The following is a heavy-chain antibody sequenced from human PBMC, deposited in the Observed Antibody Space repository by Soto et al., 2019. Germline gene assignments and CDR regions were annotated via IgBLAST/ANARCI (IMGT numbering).Heavy chain of an antibody. CDR1: GGSISSGGYY. Sequence: QVQLQESGPGLVKPSQTLSLTCTVPGGSISSGGYYWSWIRQHPGKGLEWIGYIDYSGSTYYNPALKSRVTISADTSKNQFSLKLSSVTAADTAVYYCARETVIIANFFDYWGQGTLVTVSS. J-gene: IGHJ4*02. V-gene: IGHV4-31*03. D-gene: IGHD3-10*01. CDR2: IDYSGST. CDR3: ARETVIIANFFDY.